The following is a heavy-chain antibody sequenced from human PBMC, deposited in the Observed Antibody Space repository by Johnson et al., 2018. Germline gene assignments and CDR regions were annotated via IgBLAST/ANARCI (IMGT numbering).Heavy chain of an antibody. CDR3: GRWGGVGYKNGYPRDAFYI. Sequence: QVQLVESGGGVVQPGRSLRLSCAASGFTFRIYGMHWIRQAPGKGPEWVAIIWNDGSNQNYAYSVKGRFTISRDNSKNTVYLQMNSPRAEDTAVYYWGRWGGVGYKNGYPRDAFYIWGQGTMVTVSS. CDR1: GFTFRIYG. V-gene: IGHV3-33*01. D-gene: IGHD5-18*01. CDR2: IWNDGSNQ. J-gene: IGHJ3*02.